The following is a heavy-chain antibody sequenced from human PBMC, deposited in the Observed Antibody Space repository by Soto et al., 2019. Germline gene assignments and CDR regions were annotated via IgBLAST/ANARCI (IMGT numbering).Heavy chain of an antibody. CDR3: TKRLNDVSKRRPWLDX. CDR2: ISPDTSRT. V-gene: IGHV5-51*01. D-gene: IGHD1-1*01. CDR1: EYSFANQW. J-gene: IGHJ5*02. Sequence: GESLKISCKGSEYSFANQWIGWVRQMPGKGLEWVGIISPDTSRTLYTPSLQGQVTISVDKSISTVYLQWNSLKASDTAMYYCTKRLNDVSKRRPWLDXWGQGTLVTVSX.